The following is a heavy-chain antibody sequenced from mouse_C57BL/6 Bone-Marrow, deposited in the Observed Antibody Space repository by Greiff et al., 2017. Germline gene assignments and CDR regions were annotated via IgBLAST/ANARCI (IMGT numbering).Heavy chain of an antibody. Sequence: VQLQQSGAELVRPGTSVKVSCKASGYAFTNYLIEWVKQRPGQGLEWIGVINPGSGGTNYNEKFKGKATLTADKSSSTAYMQLSSLTSEDSAVYFYARGDGNYRFAYWGQGTLVTVSA. V-gene: IGHV1-54*01. CDR2: INPGSGGT. D-gene: IGHD2-1*01. CDR1: GYAFTNYL. CDR3: ARGDGNYRFAY. J-gene: IGHJ3*01.